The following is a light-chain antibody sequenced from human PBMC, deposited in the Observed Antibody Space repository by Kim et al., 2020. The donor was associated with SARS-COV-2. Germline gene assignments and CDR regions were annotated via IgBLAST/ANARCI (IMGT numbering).Light chain of an antibody. CDR3: QQYNNWPYT. CDR1: QSVSRD. CDR2: GAS. V-gene: IGKV3-15*01. J-gene: IGKJ2*01. Sequence: SVSPGERATLSCRASQSVSRDLAWYHQKPGQAPKLLIYGASTRATCIPARFSGDGSGTEFTLTISSLQSEDFAVYYCQQYNNWPYTFGQGTKLEI.